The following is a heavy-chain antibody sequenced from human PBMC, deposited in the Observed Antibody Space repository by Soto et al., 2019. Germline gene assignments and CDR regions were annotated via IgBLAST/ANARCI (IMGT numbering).Heavy chain of an antibody. J-gene: IGHJ6*02. CDR3: ARDKKNCSGGSCSIYYGMDV. V-gene: IGHV1-2*04. Sequence: ASVKVSCKASGYTFTGYYMHWVRQAPGQGLEWMGWINPNSGGTNYAQKFQGWVTMTRDTSISTAYMELSRLRSDDTAVYYCARDKKNCSGGSCSIYYGMDVWGQGTTVTVSS. CDR2: INPNSGGT. D-gene: IGHD2-15*01. CDR1: GYTFTGYY.